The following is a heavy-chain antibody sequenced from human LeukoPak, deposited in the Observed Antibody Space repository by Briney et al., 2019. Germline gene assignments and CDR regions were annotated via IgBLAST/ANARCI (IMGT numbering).Heavy chain of an antibody. CDR1: GFTFNTYA. Sequence: GGSLRPSCAGSGFTFNTYAMSWVRQAPGKGLEWVSAISGSGGSTYYADSVRGRFTISRDISKNTLYLQINSLRADDTAVYYCAKDIAASGLPRIFDFWGQGTLVTVSS. J-gene: IGHJ4*02. D-gene: IGHD6-13*01. V-gene: IGHV3-23*01. CDR3: AKDIAASGLPRIFDF. CDR2: ISGSGGST.